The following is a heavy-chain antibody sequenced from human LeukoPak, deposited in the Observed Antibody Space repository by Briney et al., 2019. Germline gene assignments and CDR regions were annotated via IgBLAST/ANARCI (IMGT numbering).Heavy chain of an antibody. CDR1: GGSFSGYY. CDR3: ARHWGHFYYYDSSDYSRSAFDI. J-gene: IGHJ3*02. Sequence: SETLSLTCAVYGGSFSGYYWSWIRQPPGKGLEWIGEINHSGSTNYNPSLKSRVTISVDTSKNQFSLKLSSVTAADTAVYYCARHWGHFYYYDSSDYSRSAFDIWGQGTMVTVSS. CDR2: INHSGST. D-gene: IGHD3-22*01. V-gene: IGHV4-34*01.